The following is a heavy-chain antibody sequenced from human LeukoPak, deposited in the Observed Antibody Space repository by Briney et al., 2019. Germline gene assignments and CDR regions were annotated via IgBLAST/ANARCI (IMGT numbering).Heavy chain of an antibody. D-gene: IGHD3-10*01. J-gene: IGHJ4*02. CDR1: GGSFSGYY. Sequence: SETLSLTCAVYGGSFSGYYWSWIRQPPGKGLEWIGEINHSGSTNYNPSLKSRVTISVDTSKNQFSLKLSSVTAADTAVYYCTRLPIYGSGSLDYWGQGTLVTVSS. V-gene: IGHV4-34*01. CDR3: TRLPIYGSGSLDY. CDR2: INHSGST.